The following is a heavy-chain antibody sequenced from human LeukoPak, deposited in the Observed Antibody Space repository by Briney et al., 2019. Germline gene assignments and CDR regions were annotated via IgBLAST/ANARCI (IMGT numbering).Heavy chain of an antibody. CDR2: INRGGNEV. CDR1: AFTFSDYW. CDR3: ARVGTWELQRVFDY. V-gene: IGHV3-7*01. D-gene: IGHD1-26*01. Sequence: GGSLRLSCAPSAFTFSDYWMTWVRQVPGKGLEWVANINRGGNEVHYVDSVKGRFTISRDNAKNSLYLQLDSPRVEDTAVYYCARVGTWELQRVFDYWGQGTLVTVSS. J-gene: IGHJ4*02.